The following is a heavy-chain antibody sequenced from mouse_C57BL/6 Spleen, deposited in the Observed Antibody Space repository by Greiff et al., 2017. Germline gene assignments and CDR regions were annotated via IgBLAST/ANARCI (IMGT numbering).Heavy chain of an antibody. J-gene: IGHJ4*01. V-gene: IGHV2-4*01. D-gene: IGHD1-1*02. CDR1: GFSLTSYG. CDR3: AKNHYDYYAMDY. CDR2: IWSGGST. Sequence: QVQLQQSGPGLVQPSQSLSITCTVSGFSLTSYGVHWVRPPPGKGLEWLGVIWSGGSTDYNAAFISRLSISKDNSKSQVFFIMNSLQADDTSIYYGAKNHYDYYAMDYWGQGTSVTVSS.